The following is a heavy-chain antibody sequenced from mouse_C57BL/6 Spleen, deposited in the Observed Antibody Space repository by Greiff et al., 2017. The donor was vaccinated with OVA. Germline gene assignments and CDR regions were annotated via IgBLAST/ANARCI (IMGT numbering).Heavy chain of an antibody. Sequence: EVQRVESGGGLVQPGGSLKLSCAASGFTFSDYGMAWVRQAPRKGPEWVAFISNLAYSIYYADTVTGRFTISRENAKNTLYLEMSSLRSEDTAMYYCARTGLPLYWYFDVWGTGTTVTVSS. J-gene: IGHJ1*03. V-gene: IGHV5-15*01. CDR3: ARTGLPLYWYFDV. CDR1: GFTFSDYG. CDR2: ISNLAYSI. D-gene: IGHD2-2*01.